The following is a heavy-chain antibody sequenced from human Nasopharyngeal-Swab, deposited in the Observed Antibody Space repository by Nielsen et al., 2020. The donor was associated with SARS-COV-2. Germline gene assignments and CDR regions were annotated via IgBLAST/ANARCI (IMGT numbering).Heavy chain of an antibody. CDR2: INTNTVNP. V-gene: IGHV7-4-1*02. D-gene: IGHD3-10*01. CDR3: AREGSDGSGPGDFDY. J-gene: IGHJ4*02. Sequence: WVPQAPGQGLEWMGWINTNTVNPTYAQGFTGRFVFSLDTSVSTAYLQFSSLKAEDTAVYYCAREGSDGSGPGDFDYWGQGTLVTVSS.